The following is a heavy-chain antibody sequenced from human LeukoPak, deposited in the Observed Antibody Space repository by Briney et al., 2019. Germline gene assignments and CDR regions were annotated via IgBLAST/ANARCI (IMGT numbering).Heavy chain of an antibody. V-gene: IGHV3-33*01. CDR2: IWYDGSNK. CDR3: ASNAAAGTFDY. CDR1: GFTFSSYG. Sequence: PGGSLRLSCAASGFTFSSYGMHWVRQAPGKGLEWVAVIWYDGSNKYSADSVKGRFTISRDNSKNTLYLQMNSLRAEDTAVYYCASNAAAGTFDYWGQGTLVTVSS. D-gene: IGHD6-13*01. J-gene: IGHJ4*02.